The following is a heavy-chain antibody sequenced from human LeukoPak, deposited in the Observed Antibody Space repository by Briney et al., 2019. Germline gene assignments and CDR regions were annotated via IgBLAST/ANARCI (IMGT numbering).Heavy chain of an antibody. Sequence: GESLKISCKGSGYTFSSSWIGWVRQMPGKGLEWMGIIYPGDSDTRYSPSFQGQFTISADKSINTAYLQWSSLKATDTGIYYCARQYGRPFDYWGQGTLVTVSS. V-gene: IGHV5-51*01. CDR3: ARQYGRPFDY. D-gene: IGHD4-17*01. CDR2: IYPGDSDT. J-gene: IGHJ4*02. CDR1: GYTFSSSW.